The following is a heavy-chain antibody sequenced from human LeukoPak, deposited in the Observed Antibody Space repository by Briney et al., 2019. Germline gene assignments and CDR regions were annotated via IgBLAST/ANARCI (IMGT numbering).Heavy chain of an antibody. V-gene: IGHV4-59*01. CDR2: IESSGYT. Sequence: TSETLSLTCTVSGDSITAYYWSWIRQSPGKGLEWIGYIESSGYTSYNPSLKSRVTFSVDTSKNQFSLKLSSVTAADTAVYYCARDSIAAGNDYWGQGTLVTVSS. J-gene: IGHJ4*02. D-gene: IGHD6-25*01. CDR1: GDSITAYY. CDR3: ARDSIAAGNDY.